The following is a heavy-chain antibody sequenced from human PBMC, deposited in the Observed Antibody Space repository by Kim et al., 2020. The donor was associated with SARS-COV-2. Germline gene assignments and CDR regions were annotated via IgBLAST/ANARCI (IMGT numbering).Heavy chain of an antibody. J-gene: IGHJ6*02. Sequence: YYNPSLKSRVTISVDTSKNQFSLKLSSVTAADTAVYYCARDRGSHYGMDVWGQGTTVTVSS. V-gene: IGHV4-39*07. D-gene: IGHD6-13*01. CDR3: ARDRGSHYGMDV.